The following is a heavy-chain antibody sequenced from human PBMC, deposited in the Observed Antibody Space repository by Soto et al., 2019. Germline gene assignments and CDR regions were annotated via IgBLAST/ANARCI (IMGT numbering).Heavy chain of an antibody. V-gene: IGHV3-23*01. CDR2: IGGTGSVT. J-gene: IGHJ4*02. Sequence: EVQLLESGGGLVQPGGSLRLSCAASGFTFSTHGMTWVRQAPGKGLEWVSDIGGTGSVTFYADSVKGRFSISRDNSKNTLYLQMNSLRAEDTAIYYCAKGTDYNWGNSFDHWGQGILVTVSS. CDR3: AKGTDYNWGNSFDH. D-gene: IGHD4-4*01. CDR1: GFTFSTHG.